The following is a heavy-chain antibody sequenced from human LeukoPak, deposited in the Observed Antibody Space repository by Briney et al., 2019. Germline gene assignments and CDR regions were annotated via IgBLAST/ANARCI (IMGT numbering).Heavy chain of an antibody. J-gene: IGHJ4*02. Sequence: PGGSLRLSCAASGFTFSSHWMHWVRQAPGKGLVWVSRISTDGRTATYADSVKGRFTISRDNARNTLFLQMNSLRAEDTAVYCCARVSVCPRCHFDYWGQGTLVTVSS. CDR3: ARVSVCPRCHFDY. V-gene: IGHV3-74*01. D-gene: IGHD5/OR15-5a*01. CDR1: GFTFSSHW. CDR2: ISTDGRTA.